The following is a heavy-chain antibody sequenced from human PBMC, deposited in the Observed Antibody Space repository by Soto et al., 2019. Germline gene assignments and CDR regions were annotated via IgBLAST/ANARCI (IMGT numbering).Heavy chain of an antibody. V-gene: IGHV4-34*01. D-gene: IGHD3-22*01. Sequence: PSETLSLTCAVYGGSFSGYYWSWIRQPPGKGLECIGSIYYSGSTYYNPSLKSRVTISVDTSKNQFSLKLSSVTAADTAVYYCASNYYDSSGYYSTGVVNYFDYWGQGTLVTVSS. CDR1: GGSFSGYY. J-gene: IGHJ4*02. CDR2: IYYSGST. CDR3: ASNYYDSSGYYSTGVVNYFDY.